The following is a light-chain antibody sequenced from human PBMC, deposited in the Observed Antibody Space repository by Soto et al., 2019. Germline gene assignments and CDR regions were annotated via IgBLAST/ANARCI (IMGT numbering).Light chain of an antibody. V-gene: IGKV3-20*01. Sequence: GLTQSPGILSLSPGDRATLSCRSSQRVSGSSLAWYQQKPGQAPRVLFYGATTRATGVPDRFSANGSGADFTLTISRLEPGDFGVYHCQQYGNSPSFGPGTKLEIK. J-gene: IGKJ2*01. CDR1: QRVSGSS. CDR2: GAT. CDR3: QQYGNSPS.